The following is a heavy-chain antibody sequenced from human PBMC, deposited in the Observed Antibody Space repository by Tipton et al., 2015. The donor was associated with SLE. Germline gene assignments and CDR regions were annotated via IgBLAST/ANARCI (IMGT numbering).Heavy chain of an antibody. CDR3: ARGGTPAAGYKWFDP. CDR1: GGSISRGSYY. J-gene: IGHJ5*02. Sequence: TLSLTCTVSGGSISRGSYYWSWIRQPAGKGLEWIGRISTSGSTHYNPSLKSRVAISVDTSKNHFSLKLSSVTAADTAVYYCARGGTPAAGYKWFDPWGQGTLVTVPS. V-gene: IGHV4-61*02. CDR2: ISTSGST. D-gene: IGHD6-13*01.